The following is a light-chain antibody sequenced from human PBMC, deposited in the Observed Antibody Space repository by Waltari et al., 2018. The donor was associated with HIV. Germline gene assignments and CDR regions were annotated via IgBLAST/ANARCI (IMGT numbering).Light chain of an antibody. Sequence: SAVTQPASVSGLPGQSITISCTGDDSDFGLANFVSWYQQHPDKLPSLIVYDVDRRASVISARFSGSKSGHTASLNISGLRAEDEAHYYCASFTGDNTLLFGGGTKVTVL. CDR1: DSDFGLANF. J-gene: IGLJ3*02. V-gene: IGLV2-14*03. CDR2: DVD. CDR3: ASFTGDNTLL.